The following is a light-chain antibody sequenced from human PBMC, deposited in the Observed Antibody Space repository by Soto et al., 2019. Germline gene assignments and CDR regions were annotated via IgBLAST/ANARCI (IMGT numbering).Light chain of an antibody. CDR2: EVS. CDR3: SSYTSSNTLEV. Sequence: QSARIQPASVSGYPGQSITISCTGTSSDVGGSNYISWYQHHPHRAPKLLIYEVSYRPSGVSNRFSGSKSDNTASLTISGLQAEDEADYYCSSYTSSNTLEVFGIGTKVTVL. J-gene: IGLJ1*01. V-gene: IGLV2-14*01. CDR1: SSDVGGSNY.